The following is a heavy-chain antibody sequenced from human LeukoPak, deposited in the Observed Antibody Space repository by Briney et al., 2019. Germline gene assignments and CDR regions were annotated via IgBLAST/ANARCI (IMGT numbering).Heavy chain of an antibody. V-gene: IGHV3-7*02. CDR2: IKQDGSEK. CDR3: AKAGYGSGSSSFDQ. Sequence: GGSLRLSCAASGFTFSDHWMSWVRQAPGKGLECVANIKQDGSEKYYVDSVKGRFTISRDNAKNSLHLQMNTLRAEDTAVYYCAKAGYGSGSSSFDQWGQGTLVTVSS. D-gene: IGHD3-10*01. CDR1: GFTFSDHW. J-gene: IGHJ4*02.